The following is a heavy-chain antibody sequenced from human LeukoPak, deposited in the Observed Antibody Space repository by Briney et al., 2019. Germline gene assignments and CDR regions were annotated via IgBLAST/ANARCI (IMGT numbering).Heavy chain of an antibody. CDR3: ARGPRHFDY. V-gene: IGHV3-48*03. Sequence: GGSLRLSCAASGFTFSRYEMNWVRQAPGKGLEWVSYISRSGDTIYYADSVKGRFTISRDNAKNSLYLQMNSLRAEDTAVYYCARGPRHFDYWGQGTLVTVSS. CDR2: ISRSGDTI. J-gene: IGHJ4*02. CDR1: GFTFSRYE.